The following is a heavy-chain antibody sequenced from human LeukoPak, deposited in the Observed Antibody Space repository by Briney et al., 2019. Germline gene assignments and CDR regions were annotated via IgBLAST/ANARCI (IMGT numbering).Heavy chain of an antibody. CDR2: INPNSGGT. J-gene: IGHJ2*01. D-gene: IGHD6-6*01. V-gene: IGHV1-2*02. Sequence: ASVKVSCKASGYTFTGYYMHWVRQAPGQGLEWVGWINPNSGGTNYAQKLQGRVTMTRDTSISTAYMELSRLRSDDTAVYYCARSREYSSPHFDLWGRGTLVTVSS. CDR3: ARSREYSSPHFDL. CDR1: GYTFTGYY.